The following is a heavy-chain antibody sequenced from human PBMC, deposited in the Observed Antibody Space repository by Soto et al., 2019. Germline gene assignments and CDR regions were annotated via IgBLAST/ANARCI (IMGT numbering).Heavy chain of an antibody. J-gene: IGHJ4*02. CDR2: ISNSDTTI. CDR1: GLTFSDYY. CDR3: ARGGYSYADN. V-gene: IGHV3-11*01. Sequence: GGSLRLSCAASGLTFSDYYMSWTRQAPGKGLEWVSYISNSDTTIYYADSVKGRFTISRDNAKNSLYLQMNSLRAEDTAVYYCARGGYSYADNWGQGTLVTVSS. D-gene: IGHD5-18*01.